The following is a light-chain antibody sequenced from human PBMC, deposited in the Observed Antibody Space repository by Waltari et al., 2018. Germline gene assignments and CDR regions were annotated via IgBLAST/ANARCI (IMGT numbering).Light chain of an antibody. V-gene: IGKV1D-13*01. CDR2: DAS. J-gene: IGKJ5*01. Sequence: AIQLTQSPSSLSASVGARVTITCRARQVISSALAWYQQKPGNAPKLLIYDASSLESGVPSRFSGSGSGTDFTLTISSLQPEDFATYYCQQFNNYPNTFGQGTRLEIK. CDR3: QQFNNYPNT. CDR1: QVISSA.